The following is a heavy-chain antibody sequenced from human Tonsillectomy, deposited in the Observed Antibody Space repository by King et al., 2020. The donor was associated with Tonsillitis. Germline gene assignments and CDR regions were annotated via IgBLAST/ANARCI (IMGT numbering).Heavy chain of an antibody. V-gene: IGHV3-64*01. CDR3: ASGTYYYDSSGYYYAVDS. CDR2: ISSNGGST. CDR1: GFTFSSYA. J-gene: IGHJ4*02. D-gene: IGHD3-22*01. Sequence: VQLVESGGGLVQPGGSLRLSCAASGFTFSSYAMHWVRQAPGKGLEYVSAISSNGGSTYYANSVKGRFTISRDNSKNTLYLQMGSLRAEDMAVYYCASGTYYYDSSGYYYAVDSWGQGTLVTVSS.